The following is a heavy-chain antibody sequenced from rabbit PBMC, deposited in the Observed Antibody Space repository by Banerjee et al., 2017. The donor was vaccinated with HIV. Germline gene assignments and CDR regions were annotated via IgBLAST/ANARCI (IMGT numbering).Heavy chain of an antibody. D-gene: IGHD6-1*01. V-gene: IGHV1S40*01. J-gene: IGHJ4*01. CDR3: ARSADAGCAYAL. CDR1: GISFSSGYD. Sequence: QSLEESGGDLIKPGASLTLTCTASGISFSSGYDMCWVRQAPGKGLEWIGCIYPYGDITYYASWAIGRFTISKPSSTTVTLQMTSLTAADTATYFCARSADAGCAYALWGPGTLVTVS. CDR2: IYPYGDIT.